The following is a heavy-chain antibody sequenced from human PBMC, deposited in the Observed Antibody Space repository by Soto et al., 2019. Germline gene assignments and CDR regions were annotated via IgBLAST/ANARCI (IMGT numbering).Heavy chain of an antibody. CDR3: ASNYGFN. CDR2: INHFGGT. V-gene: IGHV4-34*01. J-gene: IGHJ4*02. D-gene: IGHD4-17*01. Sequence: SLTCTVSGGSFIAYYCNWVRQPPGKGLEWIGEINHFGGTNYNPSLKSRVTISVDTSKNQFSLKLSSVTAADTAVYYCASNYGFNWGQGTLVTVSS. CDR1: GGSFIAYY.